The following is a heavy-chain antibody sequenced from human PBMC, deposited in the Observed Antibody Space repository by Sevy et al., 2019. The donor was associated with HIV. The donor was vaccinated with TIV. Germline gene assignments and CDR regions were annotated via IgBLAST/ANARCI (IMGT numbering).Heavy chain of an antibody. CDR3: ARDHVKDGDFGDYYYYAMDV. CDR1: GFTLSDYY. D-gene: IGHD4-17*01. V-gene: IGHV3-11*01. Sequence: GGSLRLSCAASGFTLSDYYMSWIRQAPGKGLEWVSYISCSDGTTFYADSVKGRFTISRDNAKNSLYLQMNSLRAEDTAMYYCARDHVKDGDFGDYYYYAMDVWGQGATVTVSS. CDR2: ISCSDGTT. J-gene: IGHJ6*02.